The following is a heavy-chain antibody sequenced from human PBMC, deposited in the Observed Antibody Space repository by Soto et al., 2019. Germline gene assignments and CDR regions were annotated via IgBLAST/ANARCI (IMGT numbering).Heavy chain of an antibody. CDR3: ARGNGRFLECSSAIRGAFDI. V-gene: IGHV4-34*01. CDR1: VGSFSDYY. Sequence: QVQLQQWGAGLLKPSETLSLSCAVYVGSFSDYYWTWIRQSPGKGLEWIGEVDHSGSTNYNPSLKTRFTITVETSKNQFSLRLTSVTAADPAGYYCARGNGRFLECSSAIRGAFDIWGRGTMVTVSS. J-gene: IGHJ3*02. CDR2: VDHSGST. D-gene: IGHD3-3*01.